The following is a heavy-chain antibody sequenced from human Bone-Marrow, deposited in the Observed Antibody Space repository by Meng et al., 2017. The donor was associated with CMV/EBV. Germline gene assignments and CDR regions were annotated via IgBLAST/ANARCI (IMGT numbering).Heavy chain of an antibody. CDR1: GFTFDDYA. CDR3: AREPASRNFDY. D-gene: IGHD1-14*01. Sequence: SLKISCAASGFTFDDYAMHWVRQAPGKGLEWVSGISWNSGSIGYADSVKGRFTISRDNAKNSLYLQMNSLRAEDTAVYYCAREPASRNFDYWGQGTLVTVSS. J-gene: IGHJ4*02. CDR2: ISWNSGSI. V-gene: IGHV3-9*01.